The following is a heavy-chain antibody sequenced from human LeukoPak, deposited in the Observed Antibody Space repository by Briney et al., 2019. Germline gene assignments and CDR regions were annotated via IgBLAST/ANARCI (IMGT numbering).Heavy chain of an antibody. Sequence: GGSLRLSCAASGFTFSSHGMHWVRQAPGKGLEWVAFIQNDGKNKKYADSVKGRLTISRDNSKNTLYLQMSSLTVEDTAVYYCARDWGTSSLYLVNWGQGTLVTVSS. J-gene: IGHJ4*02. CDR3: ARDWGTSSLYLVN. D-gene: IGHD6-6*01. CDR1: GFTFSSHG. V-gene: IGHV3-30*02. CDR2: IQNDGKNK.